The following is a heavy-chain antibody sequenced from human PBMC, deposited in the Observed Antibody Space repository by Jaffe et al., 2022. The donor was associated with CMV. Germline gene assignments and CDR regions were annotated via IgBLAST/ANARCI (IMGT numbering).Heavy chain of an antibody. V-gene: IGHV3-33*01. CDR3: ARDRGGLRGVEDYLDY. D-gene: IGHD3-10*01. J-gene: IGHJ4*02. CDR2: IWYGGTNE. Sequence: QVLLVESGGGLVQPGRSLRLSCEASGFIFSNYGMHWVRQAPGKGLEWVALIWYGGTNENYAESVKGRFTISRDNSKNTLYLQMSSLRVEDTAVYFCARDRGGLRGVEDYLDYWGPGTLLTVSS. CDR1: GFIFSNYG.